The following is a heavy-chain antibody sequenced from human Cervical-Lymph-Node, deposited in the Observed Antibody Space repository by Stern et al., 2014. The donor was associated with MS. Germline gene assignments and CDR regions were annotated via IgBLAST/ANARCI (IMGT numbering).Heavy chain of an antibody. J-gene: IGHJ5*02. V-gene: IGHV3-15*01. Sequence: EVQLVESGGGLVKPGGSLRLSCAASGSTFSTVWMTWVRQAPGKGLEWVDRIKRKTDGGTIDYAAPVKGRFIISRDDSKNTLYLQMNSLKTEDAAVYYCTTWFDPWGQGTLVTVSS. CDR3: TTWFDP. CDR2: IKRKTDGGTI. CDR1: GSTFSTVW.